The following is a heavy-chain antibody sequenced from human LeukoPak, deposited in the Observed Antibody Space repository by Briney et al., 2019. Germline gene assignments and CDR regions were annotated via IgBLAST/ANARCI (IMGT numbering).Heavy chain of an antibody. CDR2: IYPGDSDT. CDR3: ARFRYSSSSRINYYYYYMDV. V-gene: IGHV5-51*01. CDR1: GYSFTSYW. J-gene: IGHJ6*03. D-gene: IGHD6-6*01. Sequence: GESLKISCKGSGYSFTSYWIGWVRQMPGKGLEWMGIIYPGDSDTRYSPSFQGQVTISADKSISTAYLQWSSLKASDTAMYYCARFRYSSSSRINYYYYYMDVWGKGTTVTVSS.